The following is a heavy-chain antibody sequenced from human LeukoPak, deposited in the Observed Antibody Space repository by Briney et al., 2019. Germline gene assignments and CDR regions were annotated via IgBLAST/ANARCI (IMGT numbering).Heavy chain of an antibody. Sequence: PGGSLRLSCAASGFTFSRHDMNWVRQAPGEGLEWVSYISSGGSTIDYADSVKGRFTISRDNAKNSLHLQMNSLRAEDTAVYYCARDQNYGSGSTFDYWGQGTLVTVSS. D-gene: IGHD3-10*01. CDR1: GFTFSRHD. V-gene: IGHV3-48*03. CDR2: ISSGGSTI. CDR3: ARDQNYGSGSTFDY. J-gene: IGHJ4*02.